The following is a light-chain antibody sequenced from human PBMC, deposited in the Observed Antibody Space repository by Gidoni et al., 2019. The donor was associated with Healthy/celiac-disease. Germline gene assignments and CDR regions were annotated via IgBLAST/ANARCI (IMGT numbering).Light chain of an antibody. J-gene: IGLJ3*02. CDR1: SSNIGAGYD. V-gene: IGLV1-40*01. Sequence: QSVLTQPPSVSGAPGQRVTISCTGSSSNIGAGYDVHWYQQLPGTAPKLLIYGNSNRPSVVPDRCSGSKSGTSASLAITGLQAEDEADYYCQSYDSSLSGPWVFGGGTKLTVL. CDR2: GNS. CDR3: QSYDSSLSGPWV.